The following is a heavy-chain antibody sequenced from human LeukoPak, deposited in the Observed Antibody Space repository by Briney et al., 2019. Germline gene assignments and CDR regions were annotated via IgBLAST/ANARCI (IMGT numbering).Heavy chain of an antibody. D-gene: IGHD2-21*02. Sequence: SETLSLTCAVYGGSFSGYYWSWIRQPPGKGLEWIGEINHSGSTNYNPSLKSRATISVDTSKNRFSLKLSSVTAADTAVYYCAREARHIVVVTASDAFDIWGQGTMVTVSS. V-gene: IGHV4-34*01. CDR3: AREARHIVVVTASDAFDI. J-gene: IGHJ3*02. CDR1: GGSFSGYY. CDR2: INHSGST.